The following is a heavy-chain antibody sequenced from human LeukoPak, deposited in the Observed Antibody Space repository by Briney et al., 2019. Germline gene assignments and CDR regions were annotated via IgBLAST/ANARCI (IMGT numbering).Heavy chain of an antibody. CDR2: IYSGGST. CDR3: ARGMGYSGSYYDC. J-gene: IGHJ4*02. Sequence: GGSLRLSCAASGFTVSSNYMSWVRQAPGEGLEWVSVIYSGGSTYYADSVKGRFTISRDNSKNTLYLQVNSLRAEDTAVYYCARGMGYSGSYYDCWGQGTRVTVSS. CDR1: GFTVSSNY. D-gene: IGHD1-26*01. V-gene: IGHV3-53*01.